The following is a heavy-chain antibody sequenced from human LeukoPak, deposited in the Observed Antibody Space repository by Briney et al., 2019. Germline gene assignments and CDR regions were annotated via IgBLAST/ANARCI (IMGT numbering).Heavy chain of an antibody. CDR3: AKGYYGSGSYGWFDY. CDR2: ISVSGDRT. Sequence: GESLRLSCEASGFTFSSSAMNWVRQAPGKGLEWVSSISVSGDRTYYADSVKGRFTISRDNSKNTLFLQMNSLRAEDTAVYYCAKGYYGSGSYGWFDYWGQGTLVTVSS. D-gene: IGHD3-10*01. J-gene: IGHJ4*02. V-gene: IGHV3-23*01. CDR1: GFTFSSSA.